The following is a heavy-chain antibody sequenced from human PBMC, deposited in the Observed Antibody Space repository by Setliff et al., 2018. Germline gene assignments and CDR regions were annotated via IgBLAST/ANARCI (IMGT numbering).Heavy chain of an antibody. CDR3: TVYNTGSSKDHY. CDR1: GGSISSHY. V-gene: IGHV4-59*03. D-gene: IGHD2-8*02. Sequence: SETLSLTCTVSGGSISSHYWSWIRQPPGKGLEWIGSIYYSGNSNYDTNYNPSLKSRVTISVDTSKNQFSLKLSSVTAADTALYYCTVYNTGSSKDHYWGQGTPVTVSS. J-gene: IGHJ4*02. CDR2: IYYSGNSNYDT.